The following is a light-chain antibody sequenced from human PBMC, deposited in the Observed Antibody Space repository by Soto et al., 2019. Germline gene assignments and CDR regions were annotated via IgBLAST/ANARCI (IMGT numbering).Light chain of an antibody. Sequence: EIVMTQSPATLSVSPGERATLSCRASQSVASYLAWYQQKPGQAPRLLIYGASTRATGVPARFSGSGSGTEFTLTISSLQSEAFAVYYCQQCNEWPLITFGQGTRLEAK. V-gene: IGKV3-15*01. CDR3: QQCNEWPLIT. J-gene: IGKJ5*01. CDR2: GAS. CDR1: QSVASY.